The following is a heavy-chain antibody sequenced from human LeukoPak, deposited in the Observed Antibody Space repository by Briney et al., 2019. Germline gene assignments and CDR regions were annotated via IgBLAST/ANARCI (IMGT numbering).Heavy chain of an antibody. J-gene: IGHJ6*04. CDR3: AEAGIRDSRSYYYYGMDV. D-gene: IGHD3-9*01. Sequence: GWSLRLSFAASEFTFSSYAMSWVRQAPGKGLEWVSAISGSGSSTYYADSVKGRFTISRDNSRNTLYLQMYSLRAEDTAFYFQAEAGIRDSRSYYYYGMDVWGKGTTVTVSS. CDR1: EFTFSSYA. CDR2: ISGSGSST. V-gene: IGHV3-23*01.